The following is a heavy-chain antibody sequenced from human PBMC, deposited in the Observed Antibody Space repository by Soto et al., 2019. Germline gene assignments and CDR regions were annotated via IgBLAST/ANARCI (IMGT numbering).Heavy chain of an antibody. CDR3: AKERILTGYYPPRHCDY. V-gene: IGHV3-23*01. CDR2: IGGSGSAT. J-gene: IGHJ4*02. CDR1: GFTFSSYA. D-gene: IGHD3-9*01. Sequence: GGSLRLSSAASGFTFSSYAMSWVRQAPGKGLEWVSTIGGSGSATFYADSVKGRFTISRDNSKNTLYLQMNSLRAEDTAVYYCAKERILTGYYPPRHCDYWGQGTLVTVTS.